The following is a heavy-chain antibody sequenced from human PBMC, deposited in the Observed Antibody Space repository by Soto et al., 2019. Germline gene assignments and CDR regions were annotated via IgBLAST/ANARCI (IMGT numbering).Heavy chain of an antibody. Sequence: QVQLVQSGAEVKKPGASVKVSCKASGYTFTSYDINWVRQATGQGLEWMGWMNPNSGNTGYAQKFQGRVTMTRNTSISTAYMELSSLRSEDTAVYYCARGVLYSSKTRVDWFDPWGQGTLVTGSS. CDR3: ARGVLYSSKTRVDWFDP. V-gene: IGHV1-8*01. D-gene: IGHD6-13*01. CDR1: GYTFTSYD. J-gene: IGHJ5*02. CDR2: MNPNSGNT.